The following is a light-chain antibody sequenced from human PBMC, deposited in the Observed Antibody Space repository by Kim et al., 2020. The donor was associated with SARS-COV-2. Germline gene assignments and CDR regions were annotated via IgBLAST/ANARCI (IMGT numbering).Light chain of an antibody. V-gene: IGLV1-40*01. J-gene: IGLJ1*01. CDR2: GNS. CDR3: QSYDSSLSALYV. Sequence: VTISWPGSSSNSGAGYGVHWYQQLPGTAPKLLIYGNSNRPSGVPDRFSGSKSGTSASLAITGLQAEDEADYYCQSYDSSLSALYVFGTGTKVTVL. CDR1: SSNSGAGYG.